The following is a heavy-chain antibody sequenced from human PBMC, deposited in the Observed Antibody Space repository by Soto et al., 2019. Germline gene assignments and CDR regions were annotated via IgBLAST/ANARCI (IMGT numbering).Heavy chain of an antibody. CDR1: GGTFNPYA. V-gene: IGHV1-69*19. J-gene: IGHJ4*02. D-gene: IGHD3-10*01. CDR2: ISPMFGAA. Sequence: QVQRVQSGAEMKKPGSSVKVSCQSSGGTFNPYAMNWVRQAPGQGPEWMGDISPMFGAANYAPKFQGRVTITADESTGTSYMQLSSLTSEDTALYFCAREVQVHTPAFVYWGQGTLVTVSS. CDR3: AREVQVHTPAFVY.